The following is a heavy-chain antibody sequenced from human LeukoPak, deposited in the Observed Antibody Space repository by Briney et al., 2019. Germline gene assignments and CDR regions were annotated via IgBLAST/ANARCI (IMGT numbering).Heavy chain of an antibody. V-gene: IGHV3-9*01. Sequence: PAGSLTLSCAASGCTFDDYAMHWVRQAPGTGLEWVAGISWNSGSIDYADSVKCRFTISRDNAKNSLYLQMNSLRPEDTAFYYCAKGTGRYWTFFDYWGQGTLVTVSS. CDR1: GCTFDDYA. CDR2: ISWNSGSI. CDR3: AKGTGRYWTFFDY. J-gene: IGHJ4*02. D-gene: IGHD1-26*01.